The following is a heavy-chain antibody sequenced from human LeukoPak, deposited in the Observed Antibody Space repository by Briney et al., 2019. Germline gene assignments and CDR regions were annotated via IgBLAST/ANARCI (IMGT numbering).Heavy chain of an antibody. Sequence: PGGPLRLSCAASGFTFSSYSIDWVRQAPGKGLEWLSYISSSSSTIYYADSVKGRFTISRDNAKNSVYLQMNSLRAEDTAVYYCARVWSSGYTKDYWGQGTLVTVSS. D-gene: IGHD3-22*01. CDR1: GFTFSSYS. CDR2: ISSSSSTI. CDR3: ARVWSSGYTKDY. V-gene: IGHV3-48*04. J-gene: IGHJ4*02.